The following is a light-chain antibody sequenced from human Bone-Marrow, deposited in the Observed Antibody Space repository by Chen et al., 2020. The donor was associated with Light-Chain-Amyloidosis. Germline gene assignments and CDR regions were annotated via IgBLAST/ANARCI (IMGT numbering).Light chain of an antibody. J-gene: IGLJ3*02. CDR1: SGSIATNY. V-gene: IGLV6-57*01. CDR3: QSYQGSSQGV. CDR2: EDD. Sequence: NFFLPQPPPLSGSPGKPVIIPSPPSSGSIATNYVQWYQQRPGSSPTTVIYEDDQRPSGVPDRFSGSIDRSSNSASLTISGLKTEDEADYYCQSYQGSSQGVFGGGTKLTVL.